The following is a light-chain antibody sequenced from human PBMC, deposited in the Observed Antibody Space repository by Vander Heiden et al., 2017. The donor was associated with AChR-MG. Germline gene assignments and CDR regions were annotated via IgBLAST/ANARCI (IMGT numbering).Light chain of an antibody. CDR3: QQYGSSPRT. V-gene: IGKV3D-20*01. Sequence: EIVLTQSPGNLSLSPGERATLSCGASQSVRSNYLAWYQQKPGLAPRLLIYDASSRATGIQDRFSGSGSGTDFALTISRLEPEDFAVYYCQQYGSSPRTFGQGTKVEIK. CDR1: QSVRSNY. J-gene: IGKJ1*01. CDR2: DAS.